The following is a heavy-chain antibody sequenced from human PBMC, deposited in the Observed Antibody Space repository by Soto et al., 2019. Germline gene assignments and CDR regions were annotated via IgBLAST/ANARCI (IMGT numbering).Heavy chain of an antibody. D-gene: IGHD2-15*01. CDR3: AKDRGYCNGGSCDSADY. CDR1: GFTFSTYG. CDR2: ISYDGSNK. V-gene: IGHV3-30*18. Sequence: QVQLVESGGGVVQPGRSLRLSCAASGFTFSTYGMHWVRQAPGKGLEWVAVISYDGSNKYYADSVKGRSTISRDNSKNTLYLQVTSLRAEDTAVYYCAKDRGYCNGGSCDSADYWGQGTLATVSS. J-gene: IGHJ4*02.